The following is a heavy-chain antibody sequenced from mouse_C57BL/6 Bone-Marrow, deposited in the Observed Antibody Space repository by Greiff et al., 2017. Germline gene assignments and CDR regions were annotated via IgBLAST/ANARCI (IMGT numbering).Heavy chain of an antibody. CDR2: IYPGSGST. Sequence: VQLQQPGAELVKPGASVKMSCKASGYTFTSYWITWVKQRPGQGLEWIGDIYPGSGSTNYNEKFKSKATLTVDTSSRTAYMQLSSLTSEDSAVYYCASGTCDSYWYFDVWGTGTTVTVSS. J-gene: IGHJ1*03. CDR1: GYTFTSYW. CDR3: ASGTCDSYWYFDV. V-gene: IGHV1-55*01.